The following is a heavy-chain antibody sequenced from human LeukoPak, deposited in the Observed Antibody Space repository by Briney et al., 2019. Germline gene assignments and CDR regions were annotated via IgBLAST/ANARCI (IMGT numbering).Heavy chain of an antibody. D-gene: IGHD3-9*01. CDR1: GGSISSSSYY. CDR2: IYYSGST. J-gene: IGHJ3*02. Sequence: SETLSLTCTVSGGSISSSSYYWSWIRQPPGKGLEWIGYIYYSGSTNYNPSLKSRVTTSVDTSKNQFSLKLSSVTAADTAVYYCARVAYYDTLDAFDIWGQGTMVTVSS. CDR3: ARVAYYDTLDAFDI. V-gene: IGHV4-61*01.